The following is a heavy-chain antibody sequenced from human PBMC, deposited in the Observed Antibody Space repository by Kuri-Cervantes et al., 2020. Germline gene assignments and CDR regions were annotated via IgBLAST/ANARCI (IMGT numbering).Heavy chain of an antibody. J-gene: IGHJ6*02. CDR2: ITRSSRII. Sequence: GGSLRLSCAASGFTFSSYSINWVRQAPGKGLEWVSYITRSSRIIYYADSVKGRFTISRDNAKNSLYLQMNSLRDEDTAVYYCARDLGRGYGMDAWGQGTTVTVSS. V-gene: IGHV3-48*02. CDR3: ARDLGRGYGMDA. D-gene: IGHD3-10*01. CDR1: GFTFSSYS.